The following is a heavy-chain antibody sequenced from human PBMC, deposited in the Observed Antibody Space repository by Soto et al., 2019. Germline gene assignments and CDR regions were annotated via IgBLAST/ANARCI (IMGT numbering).Heavy chain of an antibody. Sequence: ASVKVSCKASGYTFTSYGISWVRQAPGQGLEWVGWISAYNGNTNYAQKLQGRVTMTTDTSTSTAYMELRSLRSDDTAVYYCARDRPSGYYGSGSYYKPPGIRNDYWGQGTLVTVSS. CDR1: GYTFTSYG. J-gene: IGHJ4*02. D-gene: IGHD3-10*01. V-gene: IGHV1-18*04. CDR3: ARDRPSGYYGSGSYYKPPGIRNDY. CDR2: ISAYNGNT.